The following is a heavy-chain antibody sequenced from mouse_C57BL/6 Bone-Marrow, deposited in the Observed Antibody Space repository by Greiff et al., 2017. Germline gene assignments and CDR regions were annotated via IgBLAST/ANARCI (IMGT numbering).Heavy chain of an antibody. J-gene: IGHJ1*03. V-gene: IGHV1-26*01. CDR3: ARAGGYPCYWYFDV. Sequence: VQLQQSGPELVKPGASVKISCKASGYTFTDYYMNWVKQSPGKSLEWIGDINPNNGGTSYNQKFKGKATLTVDKSSSTAYMELRSLTSEDSAVYDCARAGGYPCYWYFDVWGTGTTVTVSS. CDR1: GYTFTDYY. CDR2: INPNNGGT. D-gene: IGHD2-2*01.